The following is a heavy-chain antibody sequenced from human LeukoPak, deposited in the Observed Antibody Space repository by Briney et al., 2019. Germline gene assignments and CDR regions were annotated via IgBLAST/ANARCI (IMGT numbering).Heavy chain of an antibody. CDR3: ARDGHGDYWGALVY. J-gene: IGHJ4*02. CDR2: ISAYNGNT. CDR1: GYTFTSYG. D-gene: IGHD4-17*01. Sequence: ASVKVSCKASGYTFTSYGVNWVRQAPGQGLEWMGWISAYNGNTNYAQKVQGRVTMTTDTSTSTAYMELRSLRSDDTAVYYCARDGHGDYWGALVYWGQGTLVTVSS. V-gene: IGHV1-18*01.